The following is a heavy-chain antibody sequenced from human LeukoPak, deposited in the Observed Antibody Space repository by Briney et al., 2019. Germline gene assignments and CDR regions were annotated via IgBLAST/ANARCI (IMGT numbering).Heavy chain of an antibody. D-gene: IGHD2-2*01. CDR1: GGSISSSSYY. Sequence: SETLSLTCTVSGGSISSSSYYWGWIRQPPGKGLEWIGSIYYSGSTYYSPSLKSRVTISVDTSKNQFSLKLSSVTAADTAVYYCARSKTYRSTWNTDYWGQGTLVTVSS. CDR2: IYYSGST. V-gene: IGHV4-39*07. J-gene: IGHJ4*02. CDR3: ARSKTYRSTWNTDY.